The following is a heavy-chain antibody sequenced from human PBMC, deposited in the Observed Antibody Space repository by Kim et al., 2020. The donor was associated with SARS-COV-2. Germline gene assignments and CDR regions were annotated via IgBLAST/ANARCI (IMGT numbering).Heavy chain of an antibody. V-gene: IGHV3-30*18. CDR3: AKGPPMIGWLQH. Sequence: GGSLRLSCAASGFTFSSYGMHWVRQAPGKGLEWVAVISYDGSNKYYADSVKGRFTISRDNSKNTLYLQMNSLRAEDTAVYYCAKGPPMIGWLQHWGQGTLVTVSS. D-gene: IGHD3-22*01. CDR1: GFTFSSYG. CDR2: ISYDGSNK. J-gene: IGHJ1*01.